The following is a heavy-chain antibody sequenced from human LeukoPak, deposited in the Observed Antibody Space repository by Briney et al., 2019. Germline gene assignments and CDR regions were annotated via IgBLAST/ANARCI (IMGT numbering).Heavy chain of an antibody. V-gene: IGHV4-59*01. D-gene: IGHD1-26*01. CDR1: GGSITSYY. CDR3: ARVGGWEPKLHGVTFDY. J-gene: IGHJ4*02. Sequence: KTSETLSLTCSVSGGSITSYYWSWIRQPPGKGLEWVGYIYYTGSTNYNPSLKSRVTMSADPSNNPFSLKLSSVTAADTAVYFCARVGGWEPKLHGVTFDYLGQGTLVTVSS. CDR2: IYYTGST.